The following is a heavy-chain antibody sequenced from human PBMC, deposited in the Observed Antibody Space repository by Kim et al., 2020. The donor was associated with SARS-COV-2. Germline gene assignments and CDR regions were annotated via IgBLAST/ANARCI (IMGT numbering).Heavy chain of an antibody. CDR2: IGPAGDT. V-gene: IGHV3-13*01. Sequence: GSLRLSCAASGFTFGNYDMHWVRQATGKGLDWVSAIGPAGDTYYAGSVKGRFTVSREDAKNSLYLQMNSLRVGDTAVYYRARVGQGGNFDYWGQGTLVT. D-gene: IGHD1-26*01. J-gene: IGHJ4*02. CDR1: GFTFGNYD. CDR3: ARVGQGGNFDY.